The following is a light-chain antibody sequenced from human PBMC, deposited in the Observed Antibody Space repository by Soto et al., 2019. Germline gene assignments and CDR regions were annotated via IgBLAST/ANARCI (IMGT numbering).Light chain of an antibody. CDR1: QNINFF. V-gene: IGKV1-39*01. Sequence: DIQMTQSPSSLPASVGDRVTISCRSSQNINFFLNWYQQKPGQAPKLLIFGASTLHRGVPSRFSGSGSGTDFTLTISDLQPEDFATYYCQQSYSSLRYTFGQGTKVE. CDR3: QQSYSSLRYT. J-gene: IGKJ2*01. CDR2: GAS.